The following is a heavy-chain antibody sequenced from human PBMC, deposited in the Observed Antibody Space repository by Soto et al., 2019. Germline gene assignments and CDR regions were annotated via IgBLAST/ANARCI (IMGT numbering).Heavy chain of an antibody. Sequence: AGSLRHSCAASEFPSSRDGLSWVFQAPGKGLEWVSAISGSGGSTYYADSVKGRFTISRDNSKNTLYLHMNSMRAEDTAVYYCAKDQYYYESSGGDFELWGQGTLVTVT. D-gene: IGHD3-22*01. CDR3: AKDQYYYESSGGDFEL. CDR2: ISGSGGST. CDR1: EFPSSRDG. J-gene: IGHJ4*02. V-gene: IGHV3-23*01.